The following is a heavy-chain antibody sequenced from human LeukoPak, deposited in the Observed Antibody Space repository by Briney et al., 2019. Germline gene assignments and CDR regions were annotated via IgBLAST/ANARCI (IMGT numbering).Heavy chain of an antibody. D-gene: IGHD2-15*01. Sequence: PGGSLRLSCATSGFTFSTYEMNWVRQAPGKGLEWVSYISPGGTTIYYTDSVKGRFTISTDNAKNSLYLQMNSLRAEDTAVYYCGRGGYCNGGTCYRFNAFDIWGQGTTVTVSS. V-gene: IGHV3-48*03. J-gene: IGHJ3*02. CDR1: GFTFSTYE. CDR3: GRGGYCNGGTCYRFNAFDI. CDR2: ISPGGTTI.